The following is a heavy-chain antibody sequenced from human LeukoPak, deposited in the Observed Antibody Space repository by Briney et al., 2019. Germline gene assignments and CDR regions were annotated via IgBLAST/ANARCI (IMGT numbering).Heavy chain of an antibody. J-gene: IGHJ4*02. D-gene: IGHD5-18*01. CDR1: GGSISSYY. CDR2: IYYSGGT. Sequence: SETLSLTCTVSGGSISSYYWSWIRQPPGKGLEWIGYIYYSGGTNYNPSLKSRVTISVDTSKNQFSLKLSSVTAADTAVYYCARDSQDTAIDYWGQGTLVTVSS. CDR3: ARDSQDTAIDY. V-gene: IGHV4-59*01.